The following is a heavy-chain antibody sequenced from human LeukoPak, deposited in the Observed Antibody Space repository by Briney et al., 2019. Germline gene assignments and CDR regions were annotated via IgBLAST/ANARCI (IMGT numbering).Heavy chain of an antibody. CDR2: ISSSSSYI. CDR1: GFTFSSYS. J-gene: IGHJ6*03. CDR3: AREVGGYSDYYYYYMDV. V-gene: IGHV3-21*01. D-gene: IGHD5-18*01. Sequence: GGSLRLSCAASGFTFSSYSMNWVRQAPGKGLEWVSSISSSSSYIYYADSVKGRFTISRDNAKNSLYLQMNSLRAEDTAVYYCAREVGGYSDYYYYYMDVWGKGTTVTVSS.